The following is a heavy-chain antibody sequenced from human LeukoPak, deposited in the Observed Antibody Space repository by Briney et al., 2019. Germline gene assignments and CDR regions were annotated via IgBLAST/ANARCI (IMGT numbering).Heavy chain of an antibody. CDR2: IYHSGST. Sequence: SETLSLTCTVSGYSISSGYYWGWIRQPPGKGLEWIGSIYHSGSTYYNPSLKSRVTISVDTSKNQFSLKLSSVTAADTAVYYCARVAHAFDIWGQGTMVTVSS. CDR3: ARVAHAFDI. V-gene: IGHV4-38-2*02. J-gene: IGHJ3*02. CDR1: GYSISSGYY.